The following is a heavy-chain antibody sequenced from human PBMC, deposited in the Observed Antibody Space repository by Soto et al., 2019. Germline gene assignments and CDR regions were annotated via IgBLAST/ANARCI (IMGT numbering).Heavy chain of an antibody. CDR3: ARGSYSSSWYSRFHFDY. CDR1: GGSISSYY. D-gene: IGHD6-13*01. J-gene: IGHJ4*02. CDR2: IYYSGST. Sequence: PSETLSLTCTVSGGSISSYYWSWIRQPPGKGLEWIGYIYYSGSTNYNPSLKSRVTISVDTSKNQFSLKLSSVTAADTAVYYCARGSYSSSWYSRFHFDYWGQGTLVNVSS. V-gene: IGHV4-59*01.